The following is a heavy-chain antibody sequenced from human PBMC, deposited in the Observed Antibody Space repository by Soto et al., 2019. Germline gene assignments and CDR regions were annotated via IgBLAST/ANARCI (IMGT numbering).Heavy chain of an antibody. J-gene: IGHJ4*02. V-gene: IGHV3-23*01. CDR2: IGSGGSPT. Sequence: LRLSCAASEFTFSTYAMIWVRQAPGKGLEWVSSIGSGGSPTYYADSVKGRFTISRDNSKNTLYLQMNSLRAEDTAVYYCAKGALSTFFDWGQGTLVTVSS. CDR3: AKGALSTFFD. CDR1: EFTFSTYA. D-gene: IGHD2-2*01.